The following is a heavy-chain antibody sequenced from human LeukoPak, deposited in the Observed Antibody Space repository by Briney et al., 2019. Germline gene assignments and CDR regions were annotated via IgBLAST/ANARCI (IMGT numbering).Heavy chain of an antibody. CDR3: AREVYYYGSGTKHYYYYYMDV. CDR1: GYTFTSYG. V-gene: IGHV1-18*01. J-gene: IGHJ6*03. D-gene: IGHD3-10*01. CDR2: ISAYNGNT. Sequence: ASVKVSCKASGYTFTSYGISWVRQAPGQGLEWMGWISAYNGNTNYAQKLQGRVTMTTDTSTSTAYMELRSLRSDDTAVYYCAREVYYYGSGTKHYYYYYMDVWGKGTTVTVS.